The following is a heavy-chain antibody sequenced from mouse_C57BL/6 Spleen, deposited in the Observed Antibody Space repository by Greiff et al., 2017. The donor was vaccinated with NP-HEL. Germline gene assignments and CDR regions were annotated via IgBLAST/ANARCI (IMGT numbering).Heavy chain of an antibody. V-gene: IGHV1-42*01. J-gene: IGHJ3*01. CDR2: INPSTGGT. Sequence: EVQLQQSGPELVKPGASVKISCKASGYSFTGYYMNWVKQSPEKSLEWIGEINPSTGGTTYNQKFKAKATLTVDKSSSTAYMQLKSLTSEDSAVYYCAKNYGYPWFAYWGQGTLVTVSA. CDR1: GYSFTGYY. D-gene: IGHD2-2*01. CDR3: AKNYGYPWFAY.